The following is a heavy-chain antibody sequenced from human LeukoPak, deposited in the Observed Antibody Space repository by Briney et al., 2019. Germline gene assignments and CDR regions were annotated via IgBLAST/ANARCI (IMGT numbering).Heavy chain of an antibody. CDR1: GGSISGYH. V-gene: IGHV4-59*01. J-gene: IGHJ6*03. Sequence: NTSETLSLTCNGSGGSISGYHWSWIRQPPGKGLEWLGYIYYSGSSNYNPSLKSRVTISADTSKNQFSLKLSSVTAADTAVYYCARVPRSYYYYYYMDVWGKGTTVTVSS. CDR3: ARVPRSYYYYYYMDV. CDR2: IYYSGSS.